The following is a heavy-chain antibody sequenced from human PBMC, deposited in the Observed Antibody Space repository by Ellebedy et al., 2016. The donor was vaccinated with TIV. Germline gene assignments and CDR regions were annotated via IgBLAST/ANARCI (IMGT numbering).Heavy chain of an antibody. D-gene: IGHD2-8*01. V-gene: IGHV4-39*07. Sequence: MPSETLSLTCTVSGASVSTTSYYWVWFRQPPGKGLEWIGSFSYGGPTYYNPSLKTRVTISVDTSKNQFSLRLNSLTAADTAVYYCASDHTNWDGMDVWGQGTTVSVSS. CDR2: FSYGGPT. CDR1: GASVSTTSYY. CDR3: ASDHTNWDGMDV. J-gene: IGHJ6*02.